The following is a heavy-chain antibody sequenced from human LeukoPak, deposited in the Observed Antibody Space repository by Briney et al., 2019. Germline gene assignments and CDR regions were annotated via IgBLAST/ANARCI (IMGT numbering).Heavy chain of an antibody. Sequence: GASVKVSCKASGHTFTSYGISWVRQAPGQGLEWMGWISAYNGNTNYAQKLQGRVTMTTDTSTSTAYMELRSLRSDDTAVYYCARDYYGTGSYYNPCDYWGQGTLVTVSS. CDR2: ISAYNGNT. V-gene: IGHV1-18*01. J-gene: IGHJ4*02. CDR3: ARDYYGTGSYYNPCDY. CDR1: GHTFTSYG. D-gene: IGHD3-10*01.